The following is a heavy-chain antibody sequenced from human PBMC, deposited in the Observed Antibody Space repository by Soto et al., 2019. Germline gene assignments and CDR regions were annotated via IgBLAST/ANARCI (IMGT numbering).Heavy chain of an antibody. CDR1: GVSICSSDYF. V-gene: IGHV4-39*01. CDR3: ARLPRTTVAGTGTDS. Sequence: SETLSLTCTVSGVSICSSDYFWGWIRQPPGKGLEWIASIHSSGRTFYNPSLKSRVTISVDTSKNQFSLELTSVTAADTAVYYCARLPRTTVAGTGTDSWGQGTLVTVSS. D-gene: IGHD6-19*01. J-gene: IGHJ4*02. CDR2: IHSSGRT.